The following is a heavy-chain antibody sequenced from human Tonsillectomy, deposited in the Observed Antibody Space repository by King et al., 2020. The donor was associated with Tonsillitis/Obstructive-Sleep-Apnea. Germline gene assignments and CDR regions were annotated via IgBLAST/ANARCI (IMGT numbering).Heavy chain of an antibody. CDR1: GFTFSSYW. D-gene: IGHD3-22*01. CDR3: ARARNPMSGAWYFDY. Sequence: VQLVESGGGLVQPGGSLRLSCAASGFTFSSYWMSWVRQAPGRGLEWVANIRQDGSEKYYVDSVKGRSTISRDNAENSLYLQMNSLRAEDTAVYYCARARNPMSGAWYFDYWGQGTLATVSS. J-gene: IGHJ4*02. CDR2: IRQDGSEK. V-gene: IGHV3-7*03.